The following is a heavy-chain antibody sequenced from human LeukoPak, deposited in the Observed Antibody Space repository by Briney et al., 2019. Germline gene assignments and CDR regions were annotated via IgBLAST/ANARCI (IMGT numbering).Heavy chain of an antibody. J-gene: IGHJ4*02. CDR1: GYIFTGYY. Sequence: AAVKVSCKASGYIFTGYYMHWVRQPPGQGREGMGWINTNSGGTTSAQKFQGRVTMTRDTSISTAYMELSRLRSDDTAVYYCARSCSSTSCTDDYWGQGTLVTVSS. V-gene: IGHV1-2*02. D-gene: IGHD2-2*01. CDR2: INTNSGGT. CDR3: ARSCSSTSCTDDY.